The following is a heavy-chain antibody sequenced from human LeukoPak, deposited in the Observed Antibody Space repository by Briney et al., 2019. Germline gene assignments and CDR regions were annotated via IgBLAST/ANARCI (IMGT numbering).Heavy chain of an antibody. V-gene: IGHV3-23*01. Sequence: GRSLRLSCAASGFTFSSYAMSWVRQAPGKGLEWVSAISGSGDRTYYADSVKGRFTISRDNAKNTLYLQMNGLRADDTAVYYCVRGTSDWLGVDYWGQGTLVTVSS. D-gene: IGHD3-9*01. CDR2: ISGSGDRT. J-gene: IGHJ4*02. CDR1: GFTFSSYA. CDR3: VRGTSDWLGVDY.